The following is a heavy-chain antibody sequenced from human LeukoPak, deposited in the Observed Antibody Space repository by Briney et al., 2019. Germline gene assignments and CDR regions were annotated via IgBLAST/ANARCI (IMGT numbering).Heavy chain of an antibody. Sequence: GGSLRLSCAASGITFNWSWMNWVRQAPGKGLEWVANMDPSGSQKRYVDSVKGRFTISKDNPGTSLYLDMYSLRAEDTAIYYCAIGTSGNYWGQGTLVTASS. CDR2: MDPSGSQK. CDR1: GITFNWSW. CDR3: AIGTSGNY. D-gene: IGHD3-10*01. J-gene: IGHJ4*02. V-gene: IGHV3-7*01.